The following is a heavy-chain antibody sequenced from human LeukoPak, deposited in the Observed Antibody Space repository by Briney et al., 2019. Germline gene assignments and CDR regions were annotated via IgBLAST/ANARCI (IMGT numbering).Heavy chain of an antibody. CDR2: IYDSGST. CDR1: GASIRSGDYY. V-gene: IGHV4-30-4*01. D-gene: IGHD2-15*01. J-gene: IGHJ3*02. Sequence: SQTLSLTCTVSGASIRSGDYYWSWIRQPPGKGLEWIGYIYDSGSTCYNPSLKSRITISVDTSENRFSLKLSSVTATDTAVYYCARDCSGGSCYGAFDIWGQGTMVTVSS. CDR3: ARDCSGGSCYGAFDI.